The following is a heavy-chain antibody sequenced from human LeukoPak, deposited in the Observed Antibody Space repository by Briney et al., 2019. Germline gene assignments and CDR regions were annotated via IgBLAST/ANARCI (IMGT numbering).Heavy chain of an antibody. Sequence: PGGSLRLSCAASGFTFSSAWMSWVRQAPGKGLEWVGRLKSKTDGGTTDYAAPVKGRFTISRDDSKNTLYLQMNSLKTEDTAVYYCTTTTYGSGSYLARYYFDYWGQGTLVTVSS. CDR3: TTTTYGSGSYLARYYFDY. CDR2: LKSKTDGGTT. V-gene: IGHV3-15*01. D-gene: IGHD3-10*01. J-gene: IGHJ4*02. CDR1: GFTFSSAW.